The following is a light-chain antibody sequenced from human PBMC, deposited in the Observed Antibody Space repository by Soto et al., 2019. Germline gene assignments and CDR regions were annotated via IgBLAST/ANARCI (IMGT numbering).Light chain of an antibody. CDR2: AAS. CDR1: QSISTY. V-gene: IGKV1-39*01. Sequence: DIQMTQSPSSLSASIGDRVTITCRASQSISTYLNWYHQKPGKAPDLLIYAASSLKSGVPSRFSGSGSGTHFTLTITGLQPADFATYYCRQNYSIPITVGQGTRLESK. J-gene: IGKJ5*01. CDR3: RQNYSIPIT.